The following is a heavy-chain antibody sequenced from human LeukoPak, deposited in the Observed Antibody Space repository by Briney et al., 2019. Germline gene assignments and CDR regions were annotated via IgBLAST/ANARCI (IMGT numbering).Heavy chain of an antibody. Sequence: SETLSLTCTVSGVSMNNHYWSWLRQPPGKGLEWIGYIYDSETTNYNPSLNSRVTMSVDTSKNQFSLKLSSVTAADTALYYCAARPGGSTGYGVFDFWSRGTLVTVSS. J-gene: IGHJ4*02. CDR2: IYDSETT. D-gene: IGHD6-13*01. CDR3: AARPGGSTGYGVFDF. V-gene: IGHV4-59*11. CDR1: GVSMNNHY.